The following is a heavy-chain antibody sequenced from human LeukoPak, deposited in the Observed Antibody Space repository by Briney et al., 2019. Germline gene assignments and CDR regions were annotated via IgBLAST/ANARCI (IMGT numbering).Heavy chain of an antibody. Sequence: SETLSLTCTVSGGSISSGGYYWSWIRQHPWKGLEWIGYIYYSGSTYYNPSLKSRVTISVDTSKNQFSLKLSSVTAADTAVYYCARDYCSGGSCYPDYWGQGTLVTVSS. D-gene: IGHD2-15*01. CDR3: ARDYCSGGSCYPDY. J-gene: IGHJ4*02. CDR1: GGSISSGGYY. CDR2: IYYSGST. V-gene: IGHV4-31*03.